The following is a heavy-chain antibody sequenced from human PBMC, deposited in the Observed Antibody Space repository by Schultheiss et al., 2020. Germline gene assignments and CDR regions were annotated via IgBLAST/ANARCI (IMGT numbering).Heavy chain of an antibody. V-gene: IGHV4-59*12. CDR3: ARGGDYDFWSGKLGDAFDI. D-gene: IGHD3-3*01. J-gene: IGHJ3*02. CDR2: FYYSGST. CDR1: GGSFSGYY. Sequence: SETLSLTCAVYGGSFSGYYWSWIRQPPGKGLEWIAYFYYSGSTNYNPSLKSRVTISVDTSKNQFSLKLSSVTAADTAVYYCARGGDYDFWSGKLGDAFDIWGQGTMVTV.